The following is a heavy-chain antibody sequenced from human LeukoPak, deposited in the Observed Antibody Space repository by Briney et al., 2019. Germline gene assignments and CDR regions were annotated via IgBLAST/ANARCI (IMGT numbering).Heavy chain of an antibody. V-gene: IGHV1-18*01. CDR3: ARDRDSSGWHVADY. CDR1: GFTFTSYS. Sequence: EASVKVSCKASGFTFTSYSISWVRQAPGQGLEWMGWISAYNGNTNYAQKLQGRVTMTTDTPTSTAYMELRSLRSDDTALYYCARDRDSSGWHVADYWGQGTLVTVSS. J-gene: IGHJ4*02. CDR2: ISAYNGNT. D-gene: IGHD6-19*01.